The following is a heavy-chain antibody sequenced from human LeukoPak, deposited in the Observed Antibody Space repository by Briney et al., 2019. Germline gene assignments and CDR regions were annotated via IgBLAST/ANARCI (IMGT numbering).Heavy chain of an antibody. CDR1: GGTFSSYA. CDR3: ARDSIGGYDILTGYVPAPNWFDP. D-gene: IGHD3-9*01. Sequence: SVKVSCKASGGTFSSYAISWVRQAPGQGLEWMGGIIPIFGTANYAQKFQGRVTITADKSTSTAYLELSSLRSEDTAVYYCARDSIGGYDILTGYVPAPNWFDPWGQGTLVTVSS. CDR2: IIPIFGTA. J-gene: IGHJ5*02. V-gene: IGHV1-69*06.